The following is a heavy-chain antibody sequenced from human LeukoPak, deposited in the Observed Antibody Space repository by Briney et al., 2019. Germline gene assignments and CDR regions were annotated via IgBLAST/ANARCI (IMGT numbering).Heavy chain of an antibody. Sequence: GGSLRLSCAASGFTVSNLWMSWVRQAPGKGLKWVANIKQDGSEKYYVDPVKGRFTISRDNAQNSLYLQMNSLRAEDTAIYYCATSTAAAGTDWGQGTLVTVSS. D-gene: IGHD6-13*01. CDR1: GFTVSNLW. CDR3: ATSTAAAGTD. J-gene: IGHJ4*02. CDR2: IKQDGSEK. V-gene: IGHV3-7*03.